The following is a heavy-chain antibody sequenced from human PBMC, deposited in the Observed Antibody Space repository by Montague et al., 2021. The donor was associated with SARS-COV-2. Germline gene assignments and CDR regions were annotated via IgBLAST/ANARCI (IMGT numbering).Heavy chain of an antibody. CDR3: ARGYDYVWGSYRYLHWFDP. CDR2: INHSEST. D-gene: IGHD3-16*02. CDR1: GGSFSGYY. J-gene: IGHJ5*02. Sequence: SETLSLTCTVYGGSFSGYYWSWIRQPPGTGQGWVWEINHSESTNSNPYLKIRVTISVDTSKNQFSLTLSSVTAADTAVYYCARGYDYVWGSYRYLHWFDPWGQGTLVTVSS. V-gene: IGHV4-34*01.